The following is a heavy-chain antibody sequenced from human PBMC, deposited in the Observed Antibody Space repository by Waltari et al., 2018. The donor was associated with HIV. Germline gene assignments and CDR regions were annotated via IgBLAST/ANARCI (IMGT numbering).Heavy chain of an antibody. CDR1: GGSINSTYFY. J-gene: IGHJ5*02. CDR3: VRHVPNGFILS. Sequence: QLQLQESGPGLLKPSETLSLKCSVSGGSINSTYFYWGWIRQAPGKGLEWIGSVYFSGNAYFSQSLKSRLSISVDTSGNQFSLRLNFVTAADTAIYYCVRHVPNGFILSWSPGTLVTVSS. V-gene: IGHV4-39*01. D-gene: IGHD2-2*03. CDR2: VYFSGNA.